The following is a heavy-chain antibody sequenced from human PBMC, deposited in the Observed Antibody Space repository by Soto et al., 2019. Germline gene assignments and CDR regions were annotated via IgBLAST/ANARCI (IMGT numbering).Heavy chain of an antibody. V-gene: IGHV3-7*01. D-gene: IGHD6-6*01. CDR3: ARGGYSSSSYYYSGMDV. CDR1: GFTFSRYW. Sequence: PGGSLRLSCAASGFTFSRYWMSWVRQAPGKGLEWVANIKEDGSEKNDVDSVKGRFTISRDNAKNSLYLQMNSLRAEDTAVYYCARGGYSSSSYYYSGMDVWGPGTTVTVSS. CDR2: IKEDGSEK. J-gene: IGHJ6*02.